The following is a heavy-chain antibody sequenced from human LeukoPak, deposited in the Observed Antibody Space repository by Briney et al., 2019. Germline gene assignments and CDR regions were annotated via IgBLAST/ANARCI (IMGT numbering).Heavy chain of an antibody. CDR2: ISGSGGST. V-gene: IGHV3-23*01. J-gene: IGHJ4*02. CDR1: GFPFSNYA. Sequence: GRSLRLSCAASGFPFSNYAMSWVRQAPGKGLEWVSAISGSGGSTYYADSVRGRFTISRDNSKNTLYLQMNSLKAEDTAVYYCAKCVEQQLATLGYWGQGTLVTVSS. D-gene: IGHD6-13*01. CDR3: AKCVEQQLATLGY.